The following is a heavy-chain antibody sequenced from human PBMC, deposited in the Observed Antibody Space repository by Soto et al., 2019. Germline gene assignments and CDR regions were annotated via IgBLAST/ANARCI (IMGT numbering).Heavy chain of an antibody. J-gene: IGHJ5*02. Sequence: QVQLVQSGAEVKKPGSSVKVSCKASGGTFSSYAISWVRQAPGQGLEWMGEIIPIFGTANYAQKFQGRVTITADESPSTAYMERSSLRSEDTAVYYCARDRGPSSGYYPYWFDPWGQGTLVTVSS. V-gene: IGHV1-69*12. CDR1: GGTFSSYA. CDR3: ARDRGPSSGYYPYWFDP. D-gene: IGHD3-22*01. CDR2: IIPIFGTA.